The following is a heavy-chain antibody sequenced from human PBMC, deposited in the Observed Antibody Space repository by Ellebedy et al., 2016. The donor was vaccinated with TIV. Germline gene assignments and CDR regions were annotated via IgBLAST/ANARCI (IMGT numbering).Heavy chain of an antibody. CDR3: ARGGFHDNSGYSNNYNYYGMDV. D-gene: IGHD3-22*01. CDR1: GFNLSIYD. V-gene: IGHV3-33*01. Sequence: GGSLRLXXAASGFNLSIYDMHLVRQAPGKGLEWVAIIRDDKSKTSYAESVKGRFTISRDNSKNTLYLQMDNLGGGDTAVYYCARGGFHDNSGYSNNYNYYGMDVWGQGIPVTVSS. CDR2: IRDDKSKT. J-gene: IGHJ6*02.